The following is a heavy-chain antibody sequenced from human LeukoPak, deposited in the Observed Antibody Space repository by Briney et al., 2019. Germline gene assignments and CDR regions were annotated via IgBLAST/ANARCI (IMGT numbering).Heavy chain of an antibody. J-gene: IGHJ3*02. D-gene: IGHD7-27*01. V-gene: IGHV3-9*01. CDR3: AKTLGSITYDAYDI. CDR2: ISWNSGNI. CDR1: GFTFDDYA. Sequence: GRSLRLSCAASGFTFDDYAMHWVRHVPGMGLEWVSGISWNSGNIGYADSVKGRFTISRDSAKNCLYLQMNNLRAEDTALYYCAKTLGSITYDAYDIWGQGTMVTVSS.